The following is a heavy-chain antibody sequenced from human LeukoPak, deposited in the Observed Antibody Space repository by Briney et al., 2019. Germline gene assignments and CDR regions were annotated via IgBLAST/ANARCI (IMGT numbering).Heavy chain of an antibody. D-gene: IGHD1-14*01. CDR3: ASHTRKATWGPHHDD. CDR1: GGSISSSSYY. V-gene: IGHV4-39*07. CDR2: IYYSGST. J-gene: IGHJ4*02. Sequence: ASETLSLTCTVSGGSISSSSYYWGWIRQPPGKGLEWIGSIYYSGSTYYDPSLKSRVIILVDTSKNQFSLKVSSVTAADTAVYYCASHTRKATWGPHHDDWGQGTLVTVSS.